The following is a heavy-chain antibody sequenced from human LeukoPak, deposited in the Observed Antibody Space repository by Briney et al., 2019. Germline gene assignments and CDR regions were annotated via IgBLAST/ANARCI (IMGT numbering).Heavy chain of an antibody. J-gene: IGHJ4*02. CDR2: INPNSGGT. D-gene: IGHD6-13*01. CDR1: GYTFTGYY. CDR3: ARDRGSSWYVDY. Sequence: GASVKVSCKASGYTFTGYYMHWVRQAPGQGLEWMGWINPNSGGTNYAQKFQGRVTMTRDTSISTAYMDLTRLRSDDTAVYYCARDRGSSWYVDYWGQGTLVTVSS. V-gene: IGHV1-2*02.